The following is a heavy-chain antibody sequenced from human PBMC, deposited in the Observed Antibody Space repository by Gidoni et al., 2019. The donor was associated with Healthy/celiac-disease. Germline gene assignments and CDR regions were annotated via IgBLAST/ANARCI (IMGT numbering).Heavy chain of an antibody. D-gene: IGHD1-7*01. V-gene: IGHV3-23*01. CDR3: AKDPLIVPITGTTKDMEETWFDP. CDR2: ISGNGGST. J-gene: IGHJ5*02. Sequence: EVQLLESGGGLVQPGVSLRLYCASSGFSFSSYAMSCVRQAPGKGLECVSAISGNGGSTYYADSVKGRFTISRDNSKNTLYLQMNSLRAEDTAVYYCAKDPLIVPITGTTKDMEETWFDPWGQGTLVTVSS. CDR1: GFSFSSYA.